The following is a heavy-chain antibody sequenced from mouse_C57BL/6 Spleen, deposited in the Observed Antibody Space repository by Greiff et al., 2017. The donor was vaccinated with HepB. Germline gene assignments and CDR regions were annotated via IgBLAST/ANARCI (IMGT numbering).Heavy chain of an antibody. J-gene: IGHJ2*01. V-gene: IGHV1-59*01. CDR3: ARCPNYYGSSYYFDY. D-gene: IGHD1-1*01. CDR2: IDPSDSYT. CDR1: GYTFTSYW. Sequence: VQLQQPGAELVRPGTSVKLSCKASGYTFTSYWMHWVKQRPGQGLEWIGVIDPSDSYTNYNQKFKGKATLTVDTSSSTAYMQLSSLTSEDSAVYYCARCPNYYGSSYYFDYWGQGTTLTVSS.